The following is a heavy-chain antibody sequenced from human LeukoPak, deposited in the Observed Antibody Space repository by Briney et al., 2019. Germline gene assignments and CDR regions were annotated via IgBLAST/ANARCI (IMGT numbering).Heavy chain of an antibody. CDR2: IYYSGST. D-gene: IGHD6-25*01. V-gene: IGHV4-59*01. J-gene: IGHJ5*02. CDR1: GDSISSYY. CDR3: ASGSGVDWFDP. Sequence: PSETLSLTCTVSGDSISSYYWSWIRRPPGKGLEWIGYIYYSGSTNYNPSLKSRVTISVDTSKNQFSLKLSSVTAADTAVYYCASGSGVDWFDPWGQGTLVTVSS.